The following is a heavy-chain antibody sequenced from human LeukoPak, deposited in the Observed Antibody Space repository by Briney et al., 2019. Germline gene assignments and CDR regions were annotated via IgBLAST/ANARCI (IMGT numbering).Heavy chain of an antibody. D-gene: IGHD4-17*01. CDR3: ARDSKTLTTEPGHFDY. V-gene: IGHV1-69*05. J-gene: IGHJ4*02. Sequence: SVKVSCKASGTFSTHALSWVRQAPGQGLEWMGRVIPMFDTVTYAQKFQDGVTITTDKSTSTAYMELSSLRSEDTAVYYCARDSKTLTTEPGHFDYWGQGTLVSVSP. CDR1: GTFSTHA. CDR2: VIPMFDTV.